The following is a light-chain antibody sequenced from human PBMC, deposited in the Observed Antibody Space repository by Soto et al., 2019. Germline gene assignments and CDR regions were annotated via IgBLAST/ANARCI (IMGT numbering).Light chain of an antibody. V-gene: IGKV3-20*01. J-gene: IGKJ4*01. CDR2: GAS. CDR3: QQYGDSPLT. CDR1: QSVSSNY. Sequence: EIVLTQSPGTLSLSPGERATLSCRASQSVSSNYLAWYQQKPGQAPRLLIYGASTRAAGIPDRFSGSGSGTDFTLTITRLEPEDSAVYYCQQYGDSPLTFGGGTKVDIK.